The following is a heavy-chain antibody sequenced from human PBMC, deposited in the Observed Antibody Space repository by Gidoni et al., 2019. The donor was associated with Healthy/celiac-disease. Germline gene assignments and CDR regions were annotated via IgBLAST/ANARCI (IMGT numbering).Heavy chain of an antibody. CDR3: AKGRDLGY. Sequence: EVQLVESGGGLVQPGRSRRLPWGASGFTFGDCAMHWVRQAPGKGLEWVSGISWNSGSIGYADSVKGRFTISRDNAKNSLYLQMNSLRAEDTALYYCAKGRDLGYWGQGTLVTVSS. J-gene: IGHJ4*02. CDR2: ISWNSGSI. CDR1: GFTFGDCA. V-gene: IGHV3-9*01.